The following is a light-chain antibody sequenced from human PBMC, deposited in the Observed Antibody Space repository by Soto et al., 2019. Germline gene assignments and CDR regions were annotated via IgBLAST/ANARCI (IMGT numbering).Light chain of an antibody. V-gene: IGKV3-20*01. CDR2: DAV. Sequence: EIVLTQSPGTLSLSPGEGATLSCRASQSVTGTNLAWYQQRPGQAPRLLIYDAVRRATGIPDRFSGSGSGTDFTLTISRLEPEDFAVYYCNQYGSSLGTFGQGTKVEI. CDR1: QSVTGTN. J-gene: IGKJ2*01. CDR3: NQYGSSLGT.